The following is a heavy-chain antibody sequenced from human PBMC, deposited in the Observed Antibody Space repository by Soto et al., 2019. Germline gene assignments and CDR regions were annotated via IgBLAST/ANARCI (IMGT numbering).Heavy chain of an antibody. CDR3: ACSFGVAAAGPFDY. Sequence: QVQLQESGPGLVKPSQTLSLTCTVSGGSISSGGYYWSWIRQHPGKGLEWIGYIYYSGSTYYNPAFKSRVTISVDTSKIQFSLKLGAVTAADTAVYYCACSFGVAAAGPFDYWGQGTLVTVSS. J-gene: IGHJ4*02. CDR2: IYYSGST. CDR1: GGSISSGGYY. D-gene: IGHD6-13*01. V-gene: IGHV4-31*03.